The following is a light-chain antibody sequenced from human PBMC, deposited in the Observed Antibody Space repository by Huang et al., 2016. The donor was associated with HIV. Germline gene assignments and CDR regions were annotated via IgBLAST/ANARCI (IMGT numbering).Light chain of an antibody. V-gene: IGKV3-20*01. CDR2: GTS. CDR3: HQYGSSKAT. CDR1: QSVDSGY. Sequence: VLTQSPGSVSVSLGDRVTVSCRASQSVDSGYLAWYQPKAGQAPRLLVYGTSSRASGIPSRFSGSGSGTEFTLTISRLEPEDFGVYYCHQYGSSKATFGQGTKVDI. J-gene: IGKJ1*01.